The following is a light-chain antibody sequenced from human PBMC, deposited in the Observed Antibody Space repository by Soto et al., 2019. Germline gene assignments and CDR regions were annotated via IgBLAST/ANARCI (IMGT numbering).Light chain of an antibody. CDR2: AAS. J-gene: IGKJ1*01. CDR3: QQANSFPLT. V-gene: IGKV1D-12*01. Sequence: DIQMTQSPPSVSASVGDRVTITCRATQVISSWLAWYQQKPGEAPKLLIYAASDLQSGVPSRFSGSGSGTDFTLTISSLQPEDFATYYCQQANSFPLTFGPGTKVDIK. CDR1: QVISSW.